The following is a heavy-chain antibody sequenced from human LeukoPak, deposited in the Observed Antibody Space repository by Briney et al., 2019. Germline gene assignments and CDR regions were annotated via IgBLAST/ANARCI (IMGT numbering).Heavy chain of an antibody. Sequence: TSGESLKISCKGSGYSFTSYWIGWVRQMPGKGLEWMGIIYPGDSDTRYSPSFQGQVTISADKSISTAYLQWSSLKASDTAMYYCARRGDMVRGVTDAFDIWGQGTMVTVSS. D-gene: IGHD3-10*01. J-gene: IGHJ3*02. CDR2: IYPGDSDT. CDR1: GYSFTSYW. V-gene: IGHV5-51*01. CDR3: ARRGDMVRGVTDAFDI.